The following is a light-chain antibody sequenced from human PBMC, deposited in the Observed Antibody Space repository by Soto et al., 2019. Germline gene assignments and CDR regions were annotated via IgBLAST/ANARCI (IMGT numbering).Light chain of an antibody. CDR1: QSVSSSY. V-gene: IGKV3-20*01. CDR2: GAS. J-gene: IGKJ1*01. Sequence: VLAQSPGTLSLSPGELATLACGTSQSVSSSYLAWYQQKPGQAPRLLIYGASSRATGIPDRFSGSGSGTDFTLTISRLEPEDFAVYYCQQYGSSPQTFGQGTKVDIK. CDR3: QQYGSSPQT.